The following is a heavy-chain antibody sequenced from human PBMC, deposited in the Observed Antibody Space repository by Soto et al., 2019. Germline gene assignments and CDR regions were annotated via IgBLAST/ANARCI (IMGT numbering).Heavy chain of an antibody. Sequence: QVQLVESGGGVVQPGRSLRLSCAASGFTFSSYGMHWVRQAPGKGLEWVAVIWYDGSNKYYADSVKGRFTIPRDNSKNTLYLQMNSLRAEDTAVYYCARVGSSWCFNYWGQGTLVTVSS. J-gene: IGHJ4*02. D-gene: IGHD6-13*01. V-gene: IGHV3-33*01. CDR1: GFTFSSYG. CDR3: ARVGSSWCFNY. CDR2: IWYDGSNK.